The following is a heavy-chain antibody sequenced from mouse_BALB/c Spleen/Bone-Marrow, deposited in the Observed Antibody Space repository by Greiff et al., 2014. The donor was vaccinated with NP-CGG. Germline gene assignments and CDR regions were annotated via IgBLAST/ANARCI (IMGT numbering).Heavy chain of an antibody. V-gene: IGHV1-20*02. CDR3: ARDYYDYYFDY. Sequence: EVQLQQSGPELVKPGASVKISCKASGYSFTGYFMNWVMQSHGESLEWIGRINPYNGDTFYNQKFKGKATLTVDKSSSTAHMELRSLASEDSAVYYCARDYYDYYFDYWGQGTTLTVSS. CDR2: INPYNGDT. J-gene: IGHJ2*01. D-gene: IGHD2-4*01. CDR1: GYSFTGYF.